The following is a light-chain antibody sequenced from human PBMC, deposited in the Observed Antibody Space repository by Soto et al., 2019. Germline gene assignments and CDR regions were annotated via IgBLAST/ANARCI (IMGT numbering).Light chain of an antibody. V-gene: IGKV1-39*01. Sequence: DIPMTQAPSSLSASIGDRVTISSRASQNISRFLSWYQQKPGKAPNLLIYTASSLQGGVPSRFSASGSGTDFTLTISNLQPEDFAAYSCQQSFASPFTFRPGTRIDIK. J-gene: IGKJ3*01. CDR2: TAS. CDR3: QQSFASPFT. CDR1: QNISRF.